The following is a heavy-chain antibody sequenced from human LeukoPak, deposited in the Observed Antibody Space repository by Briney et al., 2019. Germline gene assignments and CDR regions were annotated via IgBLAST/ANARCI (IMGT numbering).Heavy chain of an antibody. CDR1: GYTFTGYY. CDR2: INPNSAGT. CDR3: ARVGIVQQTFDY. Sequence: ASVKVSCKASGYTFTGYYMHWVRQAPGQGLEWMGWINPNSAGTNYAQKFQGRVTMTRDTSINTAYMELSRLKSDDTAVYYCARVGIVQQTFDYWGQGTLVTVSS. V-gene: IGHV1-2*02. J-gene: IGHJ4*02. D-gene: IGHD6-13*01.